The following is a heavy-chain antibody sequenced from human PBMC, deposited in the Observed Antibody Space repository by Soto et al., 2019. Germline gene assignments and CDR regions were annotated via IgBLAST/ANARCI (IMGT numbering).Heavy chain of an antibody. J-gene: IGHJ6*02. V-gene: IGHV4-34*01. CDR1: GGSGGSFSGYY. D-gene: IGHD3-22*01. CDR2: INHSGST. Sequence: PSETLSLTCAVYGGSGGSFSGYYWSWIRQPPGKGLEWIGEINHSGSTNYNPSLKSRVTISVDTSKNQFSLKLSSVTAADTAVYYCVRYNFDSSGYYHYYYGMDVWGQGTTVTVSS. CDR3: VRYNFDSSGYYHYYYGMDV.